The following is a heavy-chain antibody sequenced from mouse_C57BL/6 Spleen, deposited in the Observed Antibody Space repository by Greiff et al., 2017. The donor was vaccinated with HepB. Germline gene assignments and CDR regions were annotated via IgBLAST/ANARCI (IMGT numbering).Heavy chain of an antibody. CDR3: ARSDGSTVAWFAY. CDR1: GYAFTNYL. Sequence: VQLHQSGAELVRPGTSVKVSCKASGYAFTNYLLEWVKQRPGQGLEWIGVINPGSGGTNYNEKFKGKATLTADKSSSTAYMQLSSLTSEDSAVYFCARSDGSTVAWFAYWGQGTLVTVSA. J-gene: IGHJ3*01. D-gene: IGHD1-1*01. V-gene: IGHV1-54*01. CDR2: INPGSGGT.